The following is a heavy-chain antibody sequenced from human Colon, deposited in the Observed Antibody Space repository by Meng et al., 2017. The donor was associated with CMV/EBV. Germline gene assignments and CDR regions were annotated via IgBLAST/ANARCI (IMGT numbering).Heavy chain of an antibody. CDR1: ASNVSVGY. J-gene: IGHJ4*02. V-gene: IGHV3-66*01. CDR3: ADFENGPGY. Sequence: LLGDGGALCTPGWSLSSSCGVSASNVSVGYMSWIRQAPGRGLEWVAAIFSNSNTYYADFGKGRFTIFRGDSKHILFLQMNTLRAEDAALYSCADFENGPGYWGQGTLVTVSS. D-gene: IGHD1-14*01. CDR2: IFSNSNT.